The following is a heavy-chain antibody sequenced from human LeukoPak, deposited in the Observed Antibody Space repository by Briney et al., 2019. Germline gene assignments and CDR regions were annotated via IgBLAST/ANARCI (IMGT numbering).Heavy chain of an antibody. CDR3: ARAHGVSSSSSAYYYYYMDV. CDR1: GGSISSYY. V-gene: IGHV4-4*07. J-gene: IGHJ6*03. D-gene: IGHD6-6*01. Sequence: SETLSLTCTVSGGSISSYYWSWIRQPAGKGLEWIGRIYTSGSTNYNPSLKSRVTMSVDTSKNQFSLKLSSVTAADTAVYYCARAHGVSSSSSAYYYYYMDVWGKGTTVTVSS. CDR2: IYTSGST.